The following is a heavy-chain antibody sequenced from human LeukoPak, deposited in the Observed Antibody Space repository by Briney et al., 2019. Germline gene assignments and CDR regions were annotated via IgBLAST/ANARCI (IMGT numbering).Heavy chain of an antibody. V-gene: IGHV1-18*01. CDR1: GYTFTSYG. Sequence: ASVKVSFKASGYTFTSYGISWVRQARGQGGEGMGWISAYNGNTNYAQKLQGRVTMTTDTSTSTAYMELRSLRSDDTAVYYCARDNDYYDSSGYRYFDLWGRSTLVTVSS. CDR3: ARDNDYYDSSGYRYFDL. CDR2: ISAYNGNT. D-gene: IGHD3-22*01. J-gene: IGHJ2*01.